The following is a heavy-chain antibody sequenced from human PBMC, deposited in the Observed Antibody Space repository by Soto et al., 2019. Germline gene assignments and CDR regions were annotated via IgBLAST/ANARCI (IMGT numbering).Heavy chain of an antibody. CDR2: IYYSGST. Sequence: QVQLQESGPGLVKPSQTLSLTCTVSGCSISSGGYYWSWIRQHPGKGLEWIGYIYYSGSTYYNPSLKSGVTISVDTSKNPYSQKMSSVTAAATAVYYCARDLGGATAGAFDIWGQGTMVTVSS. J-gene: IGHJ3*02. D-gene: IGHD1-26*01. CDR3: ARDLGGATAGAFDI. CDR1: GCSISSGGYY. V-gene: IGHV4-31*03.